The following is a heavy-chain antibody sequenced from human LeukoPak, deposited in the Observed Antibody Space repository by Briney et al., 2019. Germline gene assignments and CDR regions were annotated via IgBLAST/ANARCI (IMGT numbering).Heavy chain of an antibody. D-gene: IGHD3-16*01. J-gene: IGHJ4*02. CDR2: ISSGGST. CDR1: GFTFSDYA. Sequence: PGGSLRLSCVVSGFTFSDYAMSWVRQAPGKGLEWVSAISSGGSTYYGDSVKGRFTISRDNSKNTLYLQMNSLRAEDTAVYYRARDLRFDYWGQGTLVTVSS. CDR3: ARDLRFDY. V-gene: IGHV3-53*01.